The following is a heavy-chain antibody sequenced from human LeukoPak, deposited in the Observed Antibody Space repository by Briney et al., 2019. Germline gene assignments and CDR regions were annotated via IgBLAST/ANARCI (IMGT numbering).Heavy chain of an antibody. V-gene: IGHV4-59*02. CDR3: ARDPSLGYRYFDL. J-gene: IGHJ2*01. CDR2: IYYSGST. D-gene: IGHD1-26*01. CDR1: GGSVSSYY. Sequence: QVQLQESGPGLVKPSETLALTCLVSGGSVSSYYWGWIRQPPGKGLEWVGYIYYSGSTNYNPSLKSRVTISIDTSKNQFSLNLTSVTAADTAVYYCARDPSLGYRYFDLWGRGTLVTVSS.